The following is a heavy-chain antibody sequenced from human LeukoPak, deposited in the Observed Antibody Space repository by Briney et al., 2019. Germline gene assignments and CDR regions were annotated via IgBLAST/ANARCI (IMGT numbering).Heavy chain of an antibody. D-gene: IGHD1-26*01. Sequence: GASVKVSCKASGYTFTGYDINWVRQATGQGLEWMGWMNPNSGNTGYAQKFQGRVTMTRNTSISTAYMELSSLRSEDTAVYYCARAPDYSGSYLDYWGQGTLVTVSS. CDR2: MNPNSGNT. V-gene: IGHV1-8*01. CDR1: GYTFTGYD. CDR3: ARAPDYSGSYLDY. J-gene: IGHJ4*02.